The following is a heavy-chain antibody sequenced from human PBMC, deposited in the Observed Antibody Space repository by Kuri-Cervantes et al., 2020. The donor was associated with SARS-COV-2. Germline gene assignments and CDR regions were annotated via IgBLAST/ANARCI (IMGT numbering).Heavy chain of an antibody. J-gene: IGHJ4*02. CDR2: IYYSGST. CDR3: ARAYSNYANY. Sequence: SETLSLTCTVSGGSISSSSYYWGWIRQPPGKGLEWIGYIYYSGSTYYNPSLKSRVTISVDTSKNQFSLKLSSVTAADTAVYYCARAYSNYANYWGQGTLVTVSS. D-gene: IGHD4-11*01. CDR1: GGSISSSSYY. V-gene: IGHV4-30-4*08.